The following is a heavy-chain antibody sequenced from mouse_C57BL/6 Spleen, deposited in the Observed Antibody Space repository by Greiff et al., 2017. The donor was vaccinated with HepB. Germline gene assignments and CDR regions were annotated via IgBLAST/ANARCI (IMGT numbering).Heavy chain of an antibody. V-gene: IGHV1-55*01. CDR1: GYTFTSYW. Sequence: QVQLQQSGAELVKPGASVKMSCKASGYTFTSYWITWVKQRPGQGLEWIGDIYPGSGSTNYNEKFKSKATLTVDTSSSTAYMQLSSLTSEDSAVYYCARKRAQVPYYYAMDYWGQGTSVTVSS. CDR2: IYPGSGST. CDR3: ARKRAQVPYYYAMDY. D-gene: IGHD3-2*02. J-gene: IGHJ4*01.